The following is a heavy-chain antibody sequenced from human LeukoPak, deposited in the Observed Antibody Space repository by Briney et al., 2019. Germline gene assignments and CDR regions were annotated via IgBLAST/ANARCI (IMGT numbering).Heavy chain of an antibody. CDR2: IYNSGST. CDR1: GGSISSYY. V-gene: IGHV4-59*08. CDR3: ARQTELYYFDY. Sequence: SETLSLTCTVSGGSISSYYWSWIRQPPGKGLEWIGYIYNSGSTNYNPSLKSRVTISVDTSKNQFSLKMRSVTAADRAVYYCARQTELYYFDYWGQGTLVTVST. J-gene: IGHJ4*02. D-gene: IGHD1-14*01.